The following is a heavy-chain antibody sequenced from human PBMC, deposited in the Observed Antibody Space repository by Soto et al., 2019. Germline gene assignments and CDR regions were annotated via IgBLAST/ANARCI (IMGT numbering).Heavy chain of an antibody. CDR3: AKDPPWGGGDFGGAFDI. CDR2: ISGSGGST. V-gene: IGHV3-23*01. Sequence: PGVSLRLSCAASGFTFSSYAMSWVRQAPGKGLEWVSAISGSGGSTYYADSVKGRFTISRDNSKNTLYLQMNSLRAEDTAVYYCAKDPPWGGGDFGGAFDIWGQGTMVTVSS. J-gene: IGHJ3*02. D-gene: IGHD2-21*02. CDR1: GFTFSSYA.